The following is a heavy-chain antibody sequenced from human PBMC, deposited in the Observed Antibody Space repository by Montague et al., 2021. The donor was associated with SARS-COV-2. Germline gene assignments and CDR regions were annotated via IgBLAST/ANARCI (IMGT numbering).Heavy chain of an antibody. CDR3: ARAWGAVEKNFDY. J-gene: IGHJ4*02. CDR2: IYHSGST. CDR1: GGSISSSNW. V-gene: IGHV4-4*02. Sequence: SETLSLTCAVSGGSISSSNWWSWVRQPPGKGLEWVGVIYHSGSTNYNPSLKSLVTIAVNKSKNQFSLQLGSVTAADTAVYYCARAWGAVEKNFDYWGQGTLVTVSS. D-gene: IGHD5-24*01.